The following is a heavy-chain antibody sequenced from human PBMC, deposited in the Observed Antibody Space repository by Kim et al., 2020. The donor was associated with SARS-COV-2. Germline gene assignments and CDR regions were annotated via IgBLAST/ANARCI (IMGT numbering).Heavy chain of an antibody. CDR2: INAGNGNT. V-gene: IGHV1-3*01. CDR3: ARDYNGDSYYYYGMDV. J-gene: IGHJ6*02. CDR1: GYTFTSYA. D-gene: IGHD4-17*01. Sequence: ASVKVSCKASGYTFTSYAMHWVRQAPGQRLEWMGWINAGNGNTKYSQKFQGRVTITRDTSASTAYMELSSLRSEDTAVYYCARDYNGDSYYYYGMDVWGQGTTVTVSS.